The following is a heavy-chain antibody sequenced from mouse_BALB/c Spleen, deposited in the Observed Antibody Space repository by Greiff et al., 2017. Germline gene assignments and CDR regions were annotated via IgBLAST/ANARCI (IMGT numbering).Heavy chain of an antibody. CDR2: ISYSGST. CDR3: ARGGTMITTFFAY. CDR1: GDSITSGY. D-gene: IGHD2-4*01. Sequence: EVQLVESGPSLVKPSQTLSLTCSVTGDSITSGYWNWIRKFPGNKLEYMGYISYSGSTYYNPSLKSRISITRDTSKNQYYLQLNSVTTEDTATYYCARGGTMITTFFAYWGQGTLVTVSA. V-gene: IGHV3-8*02. J-gene: IGHJ3*01.